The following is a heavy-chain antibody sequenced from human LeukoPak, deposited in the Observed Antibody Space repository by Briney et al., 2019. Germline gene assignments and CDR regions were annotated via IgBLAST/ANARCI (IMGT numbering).Heavy chain of an antibody. V-gene: IGHV3-30-3*01. Sequence: GRSLRLSCAASGFTFSSYAMHWVRKAPGKGLEWVAVISYDGSNKYYADSVKGRFTISRDNSKNTLYLQMNSLRAEDTAVYYCARDEVGATDYWGQGTLVTVSS. J-gene: IGHJ4*02. CDR1: GFTFSSYA. CDR3: ARDEVGATDY. D-gene: IGHD1-26*01. CDR2: ISYDGSNK.